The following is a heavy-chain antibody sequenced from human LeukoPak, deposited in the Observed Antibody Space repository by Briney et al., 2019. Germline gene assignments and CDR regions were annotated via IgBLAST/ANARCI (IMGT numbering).Heavy chain of an antibody. CDR1: GFTFRSYW. Sequence: EGSLRLSCAASGFTFRSYWMNWVRQAPGKGLEWVANINRDESEKYYVDSVKGRFTISRDNAKNSLYLQMNSLTVEDTAVYYCARGPVDSLNWFDPWGQGTLVTVSS. J-gene: IGHJ5*02. CDR3: ARGPVDSLNWFDP. V-gene: IGHV3-7*03. CDR2: INRDESEK. D-gene: IGHD5-12*01.